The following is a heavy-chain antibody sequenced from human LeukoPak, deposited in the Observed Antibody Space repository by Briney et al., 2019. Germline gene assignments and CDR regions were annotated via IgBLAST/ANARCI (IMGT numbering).Heavy chain of an antibody. CDR2: INSDGRGT. J-gene: IGHJ4*02. D-gene: IGHD3-3*01. V-gene: IGHV3-74*01. CDR1: GFTFSSYW. CDR3: ARVTIFGVVATFDY. Sequence: GRSLRLSCAASGFTFSSYWMHWVRQAPGKGLVWVSRINSDGRGTSYADSVKGRFTISRDSAKNTLYLKMNSLRAEDTAVYYCARVTIFGVVATFDYWGQGTLVTVSS.